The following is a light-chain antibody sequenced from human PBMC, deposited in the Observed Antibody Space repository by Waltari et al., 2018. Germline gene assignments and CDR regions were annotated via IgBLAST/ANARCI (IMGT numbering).Light chain of an antibody. CDR1: QSVSRF. CDR3: QKYDRLPAT. CDR2: GAS. V-gene: IGKV3-20*01. Sequence: CRVSQSVSRFLAWYQRKPGQAPRLLIYGASTRATGIPDRFSGSGSGTDFSLTISRLEPEDFAVYYCQKYDRLPATFGQGTKVEIK. J-gene: IGKJ1*01.